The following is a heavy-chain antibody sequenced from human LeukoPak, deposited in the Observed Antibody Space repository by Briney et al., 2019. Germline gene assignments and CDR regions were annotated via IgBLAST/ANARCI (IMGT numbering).Heavy chain of an antibody. V-gene: IGHV3-30*02. CDR3: SPSPFLTTATPPKTNWSAP. J-gene: IGHJ5*02. CDR2: IRYDGSDK. D-gene: IGHD4-11*01. Sequence: PGGSLRLSCAASGFIFSSYGMHWVRQAPGKGLEWVAFIRYDGSDKFYADSVKGRFTISRDNSKNTLYLQMSSLRADDTAVYYCSPSPFLTTATPPKTNWSAPGAKETRVPVPS. CDR1: GFIFSSYG.